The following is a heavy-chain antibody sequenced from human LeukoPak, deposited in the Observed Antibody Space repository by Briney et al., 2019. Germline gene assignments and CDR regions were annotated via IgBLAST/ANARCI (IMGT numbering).Heavy chain of an antibody. V-gene: IGHV1-8*03. CDR1: GYTFTSYD. CDR3: ARGSVWLVYYYYMDV. D-gene: IGHD3-22*01. J-gene: IGHJ6*03. CDR2: MNPNSGNT. Sequence: ASVKVSCKASGYTFTSYDINWVRQATGQGPEWMGWMNPNSGNTGYAQKFQGRVTITRNTSISTAYMELSSLRSVDTAVYYCARGSVWLVYYYYMDVWGKGTTVTVSS.